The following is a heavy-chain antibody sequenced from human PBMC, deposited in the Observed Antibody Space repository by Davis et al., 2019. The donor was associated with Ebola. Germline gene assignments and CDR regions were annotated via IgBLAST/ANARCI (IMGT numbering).Heavy chain of an antibody. D-gene: IGHD1-26*01. Sequence: SETLSLTCTVSGGSISSYYWSWIRQPPGKGLEWIGYIYYSESTNYNPSLKSRVTISVDTSKNQFSLKLSSVTAADTAVYYCARGQVGATHGHYYYYGMDVWGQGTTVTVSS. J-gene: IGHJ6*02. V-gene: IGHV4-59*01. CDR2: IYYSEST. CDR3: ARGQVGATHGHYYYYGMDV. CDR1: GGSISSYY.